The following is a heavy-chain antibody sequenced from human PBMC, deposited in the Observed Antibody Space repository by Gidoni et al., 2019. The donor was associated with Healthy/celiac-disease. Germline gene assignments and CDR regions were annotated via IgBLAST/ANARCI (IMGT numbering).Heavy chain of an antibody. CDR1: GFTFSSDS. CDR3: ARDPIRFLEWSEGWFDP. CDR2: ISSSSSYI. Sequence: EVQLVESGGGLVKPGGSLRLSCAASGFTFSSDSMNWVRQAPVKGRVWVSSISSSSSYIYYADSVKGRFTISRDNAKNSLYLQMNSLRAEDTAVYYCARDPIRFLEWSEGWFDPWGQGTLVTVSS. V-gene: IGHV3-21*02. D-gene: IGHD3-3*01. J-gene: IGHJ5*02.